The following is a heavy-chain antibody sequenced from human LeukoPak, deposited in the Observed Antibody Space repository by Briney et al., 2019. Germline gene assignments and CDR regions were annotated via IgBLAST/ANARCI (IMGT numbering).Heavy chain of an antibody. J-gene: IGHJ6*03. CDR1: GGSISSYY. V-gene: IGHV4-59*01. CDR3: ARVDYYYYIDV. CDR2: IYYSGRT. Sequence: SETLSLTCTVSGGSISSYYWSWIRQPPGKGLDWIGYIYYSGRTKYSPSLKSRVTISVDTSKNQFSLKLSSVTAADTAVYYCARVDYYYYIDVWGKGTTVTVSS.